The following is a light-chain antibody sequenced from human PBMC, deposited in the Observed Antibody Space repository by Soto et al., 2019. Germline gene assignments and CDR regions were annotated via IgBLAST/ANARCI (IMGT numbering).Light chain of an antibody. V-gene: IGKV1-16*01. CDR3: QHYNGYPQT. CDR1: QGISSS. J-gene: IGKJ5*01. Sequence: DIQMTQSPSSLSASVGDRVTITCRASQGISSSLAWFQQKPGKAPKTLIYAASSLHSGVPSRFSGSGSGTDFTLTISSLQPEDFATCHPQHYNGYPQTSRQGTRLDIK. CDR2: AAS.